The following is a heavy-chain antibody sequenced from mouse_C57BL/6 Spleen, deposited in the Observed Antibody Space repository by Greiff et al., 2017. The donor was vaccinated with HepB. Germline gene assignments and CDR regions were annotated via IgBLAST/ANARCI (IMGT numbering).Heavy chain of an antibody. D-gene: IGHD1-1*01. CDR1: GFSLTSYG. Sequence: QVQLKESGPGLVQPSQSLSITCTVSGFSLTSYGVHWVRQPPGKGLEWLGVIWSGGSTDYNAAFISRLSISKDNSKSQVFFKMNSLQADDTAIYYCAKTDGSSYDSYAMDYWGQGTSVTVSS. J-gene: IGHJ4*01. CDR3: AKTDGSSYDSYAMDY. CDR2: IWSGGST. V-gene: IGHV2-4*01.